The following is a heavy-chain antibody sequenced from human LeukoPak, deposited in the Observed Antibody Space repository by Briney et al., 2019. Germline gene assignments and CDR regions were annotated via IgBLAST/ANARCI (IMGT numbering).Heavy chain of an antibody. Sequence: PGGSLRLSCAASGFTFSSFGMHWVRQAPVKGLEWVARISYDGSNKNYRDSVKGRFTISRDNAKNSLYLQMNSLRAEDTAVYYCARPSLTYYDFFDYWGQGTLVTVSS. D-gene: IGHD3-3*01. J-gene: IGHJ4*02. CDR1: GFTFSSFG. CDR3: ARPSLTYYDFFDY. V-gene: IGHV3-30*03. CDR2: ISYDGSNK.